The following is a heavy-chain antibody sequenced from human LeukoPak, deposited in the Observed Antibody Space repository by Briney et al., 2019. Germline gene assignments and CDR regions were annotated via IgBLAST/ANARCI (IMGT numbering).Heavy chain of an antibody. Sequence: ASVKVSCKASGYTFTGYYMHWVRQAPGQGLEWMGWINPNSGGTNYAQKFQGRVTMTRDTSISTAYMELSRLRSDDTAVYYCAREVWRRVGWERHGNWFDPWGQGTLVIVSS. J-gene: IGHJ5*02. CDR2: INPNSGGT. CDR3: AREVWRRVGWERHGNWFDP. D-gene: IGHD1-26*01. CDR1: GYTFTGYY. V-gene: IGHV1-2*02.